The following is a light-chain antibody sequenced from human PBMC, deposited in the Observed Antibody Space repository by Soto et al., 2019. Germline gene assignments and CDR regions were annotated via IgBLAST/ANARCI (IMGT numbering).Light chain of an antibody. CDR2: GAS. J-gene: IGKJ4*01. CDR3: RQYCRSLGFV. CDR1: QSVSSNF. Sequence: EIVLPQSPGTLSLSPGERATLSCRASQSVSSNFLAWYQEKPGQAPRLLLYGASSRATGIPDSFSGSESGTDFTLDISRLEPEDCAVYYCRQYCRSLGFVFGGGTKVEIK. V-gene: IGKV3-20*01.